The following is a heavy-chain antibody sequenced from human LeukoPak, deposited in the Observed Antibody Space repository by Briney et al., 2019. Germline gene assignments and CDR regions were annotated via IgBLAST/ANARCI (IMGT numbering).Heavy chain of an antibody. CDR3: ARDLYGDYPVEYMDV. CDR2: IIPIFGTA. V-gene: IGHV1-69*05. Sequence: PGGSLRLSCAASGFTFSSYVISWVRQAPGQGLEWMGGIIPIFGTASYAQKFQGRVTMTRDTSTSTVYMELSSLRSEDTAVYYCARDLYGDYPVEYMDVWGKGTTVTISS. CDR1: GFTFSSYV. J-gene: IGHJ6*03. D-gene: IGHD4-17*01.